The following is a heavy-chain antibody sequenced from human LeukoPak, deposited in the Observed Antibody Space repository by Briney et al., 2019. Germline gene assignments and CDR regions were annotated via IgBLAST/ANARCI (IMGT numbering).Heavy chain of an antibody. Sequence: SQTLSLTFVISGDSVSTNSSWNWIRQSPSRGLELLGRTYYKCKWYNDYVVSVKGRINISPDTSKNQFSLHLNSVTPEDTAVYFCARGGQGDGYSADEAFDIWGQGTMVTVS. CDR3: ARGGQGDGYSADEAFDI. J-gene: IGHJ3*02. CDR1: GDSVSTNSS. V-gene: IGHV6-1*01. D-gene: IGHD5-18*01. CDR2: TYYKCKWYN.